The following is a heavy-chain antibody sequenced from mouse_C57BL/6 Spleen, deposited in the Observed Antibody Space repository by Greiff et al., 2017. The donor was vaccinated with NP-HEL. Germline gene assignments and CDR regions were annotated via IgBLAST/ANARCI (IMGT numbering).Heavy chain of an antibody. V-gene: IGHV1-82*01. CDR2: IYPGDGDT. D-gene: IGHD2-4*01. CDR1: GYAFSSSW. Sequence: QVQLQQSGPELVKPGASVKISCKASGYAFSSSWMNWVKQRPGQGLEWIGRIYPGDGDTNYNGKFKGKATLTADKSSSTAYMQLSSLTSEDSAVYFCARGGDYPAWFAYWGQGTLVTVSA. J-gene: IGHJ3*01. CDR3: ARGGDYPAWFAY.